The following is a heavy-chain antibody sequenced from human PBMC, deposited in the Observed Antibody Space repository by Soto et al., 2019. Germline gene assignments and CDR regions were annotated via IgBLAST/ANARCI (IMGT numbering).Heavy chain of an antibody. V-gene: IGHV1-18*04. CDR1: GYTFTKYG. Sequence: ASVTVSCKASGYTFTKYGISWVRQAPGQGLEWMGWINTNSGNTNHAQKIQGRVTMTTDTSMSTAYMELSRLRSDDTAVYYCAREGHEYCTNGVCSVDYWGQGTLVTVSS. J-gene: IGHJ4*02. CDR3: AREGHEYCTNGVCSVDY. CDR2: INTNSGNT. D-gene: IGHD2-8*01.